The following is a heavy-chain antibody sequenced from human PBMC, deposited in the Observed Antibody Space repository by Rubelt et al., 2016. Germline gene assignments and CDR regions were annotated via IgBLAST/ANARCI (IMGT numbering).Heavy chain of an antibody. CDR3: ARSSGYDYVYDY. V-gene: IGHV4-4*02. D-gene: IGHD5-12*01. Sequence: QVQLQESGPGLVKPSGTLSLTCGVSGGSISSNNWWGWVRQPPGKGLEWIGEIHQSGSTNYNPSLKSRVTIAVDTSKNQIYLKLRSVTAADTAIYYCARSSGYDYVYDYWGQGTLVTVSS. CDR2: IHQSGST. J-gene: IGHJ4*02. CDR1: GGSISSNNW.